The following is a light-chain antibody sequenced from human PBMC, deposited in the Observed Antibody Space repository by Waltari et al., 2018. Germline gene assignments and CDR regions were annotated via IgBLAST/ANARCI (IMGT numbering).Light chain of an antibody. CDR3: QQSYDTLWS. V-gene: IGKV1-39*01. CDR2: HAS. Sequence: DIETTQSPSSLSASIGDTVSMTCRASQTISSALNWYQQKPGKAPKLLVYHASTLQNGVPSRFSGRGSGTNFALIINDLQPEDFGTYYCQQSYDTLWSFGPGTTVDIK. CDR1: QTISSA. J-gene: IGKJ1*01.